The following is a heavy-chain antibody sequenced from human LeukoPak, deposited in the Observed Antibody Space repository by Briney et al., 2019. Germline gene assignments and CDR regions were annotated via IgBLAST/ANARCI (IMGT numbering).Heavy chain of an antibody. J-gene: IGHJ6*02. Sequence: GGSLRLSCAASGFTFSSYGMHWVRQAPGKGLEWVAVIWYDGSNKYYADSVKGRFTISRDNSKNTLYLQMISLRAEDTAVYYCARVGYDILTGYAGYYGMDVWGQGTTVTVSS. V-gene: IGHV3-33*01. CDR2: IWYDGSNK. CDR3: ARVGYDILTGYAGYYGMDV. D-gene: IGHD3-9*01. CDR1: GFTFSSYG.